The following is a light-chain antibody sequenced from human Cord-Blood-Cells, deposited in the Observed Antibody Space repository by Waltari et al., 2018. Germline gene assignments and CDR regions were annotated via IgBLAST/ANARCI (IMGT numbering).Light chain of an antibody. CDR1: SSNIGAGYD. J-gene: IGLJ2*01. CDR3: QSYDSSLSGSV. CDR2: GNS. Sequence: QSVLTQPPSVSGAPGQRVTISCTGSSSNIGAGYDVHWYQQLPGTAPKLLIYGNSNRPSVVPDRFSGSKSGTSASLAITVLQAEDEADYYFQSYDSSLSGSVFGGGTKLTVL. V-gene: IGLV1-40*01.